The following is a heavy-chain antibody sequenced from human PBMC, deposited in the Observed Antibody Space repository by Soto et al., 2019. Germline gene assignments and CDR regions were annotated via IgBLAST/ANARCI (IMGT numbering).Heavy chain of an antibody. D-gene: IGHD2-2*02. V-gene: IGHV4-34*01. J-gene: IGHJ6*02. CDR1: GGSFSGYY. CDR2: INHSGST. CDR3: ARIKGKSLCSSTSCYRFHDYSNYYYGMDV. Sequence: QVQLQQWGAGLLKPSETLSLTCAVYGGSFSGYYWSWIRQPPGKGLEWIGEINHSGSTNYNPSLKSRVTLSVDTSKNQFSLKLSSVTAADTAVYYCARIKGKSLCSSTSCYRFHDYSNYYYGMDVWGQGTTVTVSS.